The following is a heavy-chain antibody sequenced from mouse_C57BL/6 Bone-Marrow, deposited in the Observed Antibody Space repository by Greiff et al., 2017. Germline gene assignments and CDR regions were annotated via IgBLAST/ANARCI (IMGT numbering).Heavy chain of an antibody. CDR2: IHPNSGST. Sequence: QVQLQQPGAELVKPGASVKLSCKASGYTFTSYWMHWVKQTPGQGLEWIGMIHPNSGSTNSNEKFKSKATLTVDKSSSTAYMQLSSLTSEDSAVYYCAREEVYYYGSSWAYWGQGTLVTVSA. CDR1: GYTFTSYW. J-gene: IGHJ3*01. V-gene: IGHV1-64*01. D-gene: IGHD1-1*01. CDR3: AREEVYYYGSSWAY.